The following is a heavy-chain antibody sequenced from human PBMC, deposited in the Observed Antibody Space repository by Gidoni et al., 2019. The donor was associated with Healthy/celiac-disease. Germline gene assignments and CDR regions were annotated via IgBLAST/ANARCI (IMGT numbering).Heavy chain of an antibody. Sequence: QITLKESGPTLVKPTQTLTLTCTFSGFSLSTSGVGVGWIRQPPGKALEWLALIYWDDDKLYSPSLKSRLTITKDTSKNQVVLTMTNMDPVDTATYYCAHRPNPEVGARGPDAFDIWGQGTMVTVSS. J-gene: IGHJ3*02. CDR2: IYWDDDK. D-gene: IGHD1-26*01. CDR1: GFSLSTSGVG. CDR3: AHRPNPEVGARGPDAFDI. V-gene: IGHV2-5*02.